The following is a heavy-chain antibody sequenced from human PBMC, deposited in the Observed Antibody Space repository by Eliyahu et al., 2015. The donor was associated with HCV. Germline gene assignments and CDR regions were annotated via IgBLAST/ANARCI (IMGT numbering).Heavy chain of an antibody. CDR3: GHRHESYDYHGLDV. CDR1: GLSLSTSGVG. J-gene: IGHJ6*02. D-gene: IGHD5-18*01. Sequence: QITLEVTGPTVXKPTQTLTLTCTFSGLSLSTSGVGVVWIRXPPGEALXWLAVAYWNGDKRLRPSLQNRLIITKDTSKNQVVLTMTNMDPVDTATYYCGHRHESYDYHGLDVWGQGTTVTVSS. V-gene: IGHV2-5*01. CDR2: AYWNGDK.